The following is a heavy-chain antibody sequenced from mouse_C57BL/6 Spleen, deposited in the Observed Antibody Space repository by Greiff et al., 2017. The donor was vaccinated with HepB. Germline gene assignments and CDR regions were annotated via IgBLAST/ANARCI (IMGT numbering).Heavy chain of an antibody. J-gene: IGHJ2*01. CDR3: ARSMVTFDY. CDR1: GFTFTDYY. CDR2: IRNKANGYTT. Sequence: EVKLVESGGGLVQPGGSLSLSCAASGFTFTDYYMSWVRQPPGKALEWLGFIRNKANGYTTEYSASVKGRFTISRDNSQSILYLQMNALRAEDSATYYCARSMVTFDYWGQGTTLTVSS. V-gene: IGHV7-3*01.